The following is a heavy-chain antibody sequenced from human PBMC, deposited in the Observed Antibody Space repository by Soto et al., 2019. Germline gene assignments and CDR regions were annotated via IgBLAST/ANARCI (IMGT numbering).Heavy chain of an antibody. Sequence: ESLKISCKGSGYTFTNYWIGWVRQMPGRGLEWMGIIYPGDSDTKYSPSFQGQVTISADKSISTAYLQWSSLKASDTAIYYCARPASPGLSYWYLDLWGRGTLVTVSS. CDR3: ARPASPGLSYWYLDL. CDR2: IYPGDSDT. V-gene: IGHV5-51*01. CDR1: GYTFTNYW. J-gene: IGHJ2*01. D-gene: IGHD6-13*01.